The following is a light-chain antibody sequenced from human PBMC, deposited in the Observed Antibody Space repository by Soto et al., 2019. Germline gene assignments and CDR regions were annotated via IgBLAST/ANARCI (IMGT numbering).Light chain of an antibody. CDR3: GTWDNSLNAGV. J-gene: IGLJ2*01. Sequence: QSVLTQPPSVSGAPGQRVTISCTGSSSNIGAGFDVHWYQQFPGTAPQLLIYDNDKRPSGIPDRFSGSKSGTSATLGITGLQTGDEADYYCGTWDNSLNAGVFGGGTQLTVL. CDR2: DND. V-gene: IGLV1-51*01. CDR1: SSNIGAGFD.